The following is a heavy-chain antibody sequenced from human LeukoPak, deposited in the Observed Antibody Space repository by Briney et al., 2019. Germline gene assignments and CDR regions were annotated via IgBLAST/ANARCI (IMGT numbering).Heavy chain of an antibody. CDR1: GGSISSYY. Sequence: SETLSLTCTVSGGSISSYYWSWIRQPPGKGLEWIGYIYYSGSTNYNPSLKSRVTISVDTSKNQFSLKLSSVTAADTAVYYCARYPAAYYYGMDVWGQGTTVTVSS. V-gene: IGHV4-59*08. J-gene: IGHJ6*02. CDR3: ARYPAAYYYGMDV. D-gene: IGHD2-2*01. CDR2: IYYSGST.